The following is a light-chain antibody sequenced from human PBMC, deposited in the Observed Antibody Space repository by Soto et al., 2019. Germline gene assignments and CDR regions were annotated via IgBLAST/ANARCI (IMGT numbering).Light chain of an antibody. J-gene: IGKJ4*01. CDR1: QIVRSNY. CDR2: GAS. Sequence: EIVLTQSPGTLSLSSGERATLSCRASQIVRSNYLAWYQQKPGQAPRLLIYGASSRATGLPDRFGGSGSGTDFTLTISRLEPEDFAVYYCQQYASSPLTFGGGTKVEIK. V-gene: IGKV3-20*01. CDR3: QQYASSPLT.